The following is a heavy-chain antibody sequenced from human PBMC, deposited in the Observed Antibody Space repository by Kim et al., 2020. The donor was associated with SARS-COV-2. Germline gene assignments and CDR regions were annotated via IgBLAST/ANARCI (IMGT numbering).Heavy chain of an antibody. Sequence: YYIPSLKSRVSRSVDTSKNQFSLKLSSVTAADTAVYYCARNLVMANWFDPWGQGTLVTVSS. CDR3: ARNLVMANWFDP. J-gene: IGHJ5*02. V-gene: IGHV4-39*07.